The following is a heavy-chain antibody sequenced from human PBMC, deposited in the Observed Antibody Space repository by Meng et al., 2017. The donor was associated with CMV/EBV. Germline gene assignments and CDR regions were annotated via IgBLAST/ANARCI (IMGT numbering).Heavy chain of an antibody. CDR1: GFTFGDYA. CDR2: IRSKAYGGTT. J-gene: IGHJ4*02. D-gene: IGHD3-22*01. V-gene: IGHV3-49*04. Sequence: SCTASGFTFGDYAMSWVRQAPGKGLEWVGFIRSKAYGGTTEYAASVKGRFTISRDDSKSIAYLQMNSLKTEDTAVYYCTRAPADYYDSSGYYQAPDYWGQGTLVTVSP. CDR3: TRAPADYYDSSGYYQAPDY.